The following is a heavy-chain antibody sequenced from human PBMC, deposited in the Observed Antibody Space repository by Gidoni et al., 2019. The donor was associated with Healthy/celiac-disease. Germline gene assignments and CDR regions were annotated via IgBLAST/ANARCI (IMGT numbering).Heavy chain of an antibody. CDR1: GGSFSGYY. CDR2: INHSGST. Sequence: QVQLQPWGAGLFKPSETLSLTCAVYGGSFSGYYWSWIRQPPGKGLEWIGEINHSGSTNYNPSLKSRVTISVDTSKNQFSLKLSSVTAADTAVYYCARAPYSGRNYYFDYWGQGTLVTVSS. J-gene: IGHJ4*02. CDR3: ARAPYSGRNYYFDY. V-gene: IGHV4-34*01. D-gene: IGHD6-13*01.